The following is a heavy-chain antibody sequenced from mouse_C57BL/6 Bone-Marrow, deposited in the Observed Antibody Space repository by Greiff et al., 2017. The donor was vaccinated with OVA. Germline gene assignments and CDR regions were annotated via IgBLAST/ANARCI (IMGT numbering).Heavy chain of an antibody. V-gene: IGHV1-81*01. D-gene: IGHD2-4*01. CDR3: AYDSSYAMDY. CDR1: GYTFTSYG. J-gene: IGHJ4*01. CDR2: IYPRSGNT. Sequence: VKLQESGAELARPGASVKLSCKASGYTFTSYGISWVKQRTGQGLEWIGEIYPRSGNTYYNEKFKGKATLTADKSSSTAYMELRSLTSEDSAVYFCAYDSSYAMDYWGQGTSVTVSS.